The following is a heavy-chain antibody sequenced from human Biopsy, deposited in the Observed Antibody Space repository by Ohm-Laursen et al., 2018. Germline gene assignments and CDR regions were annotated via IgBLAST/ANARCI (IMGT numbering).Heavy chain of an antibody. CDR1: GFSLSARGMC. J-gene: IGHJ6*02. CDR3: ARTPILIVSAGLVYRHRRHLQGMDV. V-gene: IGHV2-70*11. Sequence: TQTLTLTCSFSGFSLSARGMCVSWIRQAPGKALEWLARVDWDDYKDYSASLQTKLSISKGTSNDQMVLTVNNVDPADTATYYCARTPILIVSAGLVYRHRRHLQGMDVWGQGIAVTVS. D-gene: IGHD6-13*01. CDR2: VDWDDYK.